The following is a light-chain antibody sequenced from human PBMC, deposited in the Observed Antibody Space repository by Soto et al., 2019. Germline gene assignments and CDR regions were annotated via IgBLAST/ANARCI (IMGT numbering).Light chain of an antibody. CDR3: SSYTSRSTTV. J-gene: IGLJ2*01. CDR2: EVS. CDR1: SSDVGGYNY. Sequence: QSVLTQPASVSGAPGHSITISCTGTSSDVGGYNYVSWYQQHPGKAPKLMIYEVSNRPSGVSNRFSGSKSGNTASLTISGLQAEEEADYYCSSYTSRSTTVFGGGTKVTVL. V-gene: IGLV2-14*01.